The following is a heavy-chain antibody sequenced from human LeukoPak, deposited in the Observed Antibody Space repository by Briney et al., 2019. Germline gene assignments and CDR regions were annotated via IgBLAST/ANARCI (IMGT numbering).Heavy chain of an antibody. CDR3: AREGGSYYVDAFDI. J-gene: IGHJ3*02. CDR1: GFPSSIYR. Sequence: GGSLRLSCAASGFPSSIYRMSWVRQAPGKGLEWVANIKQDGSEKYYVDSVKGRFTIARDNDKNSLYLQMTSLRGEDTAVYYCAREGGSYYVDAFDIWGQGTMVTVSS. CDR2: IKQDGSEK. D-gene: IGHD1-26*01. V-gene: IGHV3-7*01.